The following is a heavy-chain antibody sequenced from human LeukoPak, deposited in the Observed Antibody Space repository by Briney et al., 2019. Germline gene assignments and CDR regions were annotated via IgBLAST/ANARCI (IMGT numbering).Heavy chain of an antibody. D-gene: IGHD6-13*01. CDR1: GGSISSYY. CDR3: AGGGSWYGGNYYYYGMDV. J-gene: IGHJ6*02. V-gene: IGHV4-34*01. CDR2: INHSGST. Sequence: SETLSLTCTVSGGSISSYYWSWIRQPPGKGLEWIGEINHSGSTNYNPSLKSRVTISVDTSKNQFSLKLSSVTATDTAVYYCAGGGSWYGGNYYYYGMDVWGQGTTVTVSS.